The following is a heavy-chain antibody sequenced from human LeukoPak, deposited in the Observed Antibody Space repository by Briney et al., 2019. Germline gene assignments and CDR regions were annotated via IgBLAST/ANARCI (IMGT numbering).Heavy chain of an antibody. J-gene: IGHJ1*01. CDR1: GFTFSNAW. CDR3: AKDGPIGGYFQH. CDR2: ISGSGGST. D-gene: IGHD3-16*01. V-gene: IGHV3-23*01. Sequence: GGSLRLSCAASGFTFSNAWMSWVRQAPGKGLEWVSAISGSGGSTYYADSVKGRFTISRDNSKNTLYLQMNSLRAEDTAVYYCAKDGPIGGYFQHWGQGTLVTVSS.